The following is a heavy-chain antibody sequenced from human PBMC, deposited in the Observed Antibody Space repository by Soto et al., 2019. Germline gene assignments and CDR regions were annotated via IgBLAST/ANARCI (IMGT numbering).Heavy chain of an antibody. CDR1: GFSLSTSGVG. J-gene: IGHJ4*02. Sequence: QITLKESGPTLVKPTQTLTLTCTFSGFSLSTSGVGVGWIRQPPGKALEWLALIYWDDDKNYSPSLKSRLTITKDTSKNQVVLTMTNMDPVDTATYFCAHRLGSGTNSGRSLFDSWGQGTLVTVSS. CDR3: AHRLGSGTNSGRSLFDS. V-gene: IGHV2-5*02. CDR2: IYWDDDK. D-gene: IGHD7-27*01.